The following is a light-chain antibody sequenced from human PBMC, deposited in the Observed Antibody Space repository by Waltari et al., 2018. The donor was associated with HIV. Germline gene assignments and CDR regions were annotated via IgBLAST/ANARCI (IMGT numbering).Light chain of an antibody. CDR1: RSNIGAGYD. V-gene: IGLV1-40*01. Sequence: APGQRVTISCTGSRSNIGAGYDVHWYQQLPGTAPKLLIYDNTNRPSGVPDRFSGSKSGTSASLAITGLQAEDEADYYCQSYDSSLSGVFGGGTKLTVL. CDR3: QSYDSSLSGV. J-gene: IGLJ2*01. CDR2: DNT.